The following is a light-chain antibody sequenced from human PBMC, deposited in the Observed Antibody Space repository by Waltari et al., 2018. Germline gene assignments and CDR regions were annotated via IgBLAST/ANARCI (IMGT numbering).Light chain of an antibody. CDR3: AVWHDSLNGWV. V-gene: IGLV1-44*01. CDR1: SSNIGSNT. J-gene: IGLJ3*02. Sequence: QSVLTQPPSASGTPGQTVTISCSGRSSNIGSNTVNWYQQLPGTAPKLLIYTNNQRPSGVPDRFSGSKSGTSASLAISGLQSEDEAAYYCAVWHDSLNGWVFGGGTKLTVL. CDR2: TNN.